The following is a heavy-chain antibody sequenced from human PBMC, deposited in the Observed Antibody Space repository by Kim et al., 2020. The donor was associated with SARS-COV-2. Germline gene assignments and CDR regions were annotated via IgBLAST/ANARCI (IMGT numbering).Heavy chain of an antibody. Sequence: ARKLQGRVTMTTDTSTSTAYMELRSLRSDDTAVYYCARDKGSIAAAGTEYWGQGTLVTVSS. CDR3: ARDKGSIAAAGTEY. D-gene: IGHD6-13*01. V-gene: IGHV1-18*01. J-gene: IGHJ4*02.